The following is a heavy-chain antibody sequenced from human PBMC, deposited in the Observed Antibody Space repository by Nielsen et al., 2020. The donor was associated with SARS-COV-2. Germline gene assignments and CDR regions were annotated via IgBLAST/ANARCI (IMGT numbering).Heavy chain of an antibody. CDR3: ARVRLKVVVADGMDV. D-gene: IGHD3-22*01. CDR2: INSDGSST. CDR1: GFTFSSYW. V-gene: IGHV3-74*01. J-gene: IGHJ6*02. Sequence: GGSLRLSCAASGFTFSSYWMHWVRQAPGKGLVWVSRINSDGSSTSYADSVKGRFTISRDNAKNTLYLQMNSLRVEDTAVYYCARVRLKVVVADGMDVWGQGTTVTVSS.